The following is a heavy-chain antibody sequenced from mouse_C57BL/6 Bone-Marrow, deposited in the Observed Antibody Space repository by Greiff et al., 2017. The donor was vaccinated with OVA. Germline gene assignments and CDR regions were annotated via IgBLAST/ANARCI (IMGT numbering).Heavy chain of an antibody. CDR2: ILPGSGST. D-gene: IGHD1-1*01. CDR1: GYTFTGYW. Sequence: QVQLQQSGAELMKPGASVKLSCKATGYTFTGYWIEWVKQRPGHGLEWIGEILPGSGSTNYNEKFKGKATFTADTSSNPAYMQLSSLTTEDSAIYYCAREVDYYYGSSFPLDFDVWGTGTTVTVSS. V-gene: IGHV1-9*01. CDR3: AREVDYYYGSSFPLDFDV. J-gene: IGHJ1*03.